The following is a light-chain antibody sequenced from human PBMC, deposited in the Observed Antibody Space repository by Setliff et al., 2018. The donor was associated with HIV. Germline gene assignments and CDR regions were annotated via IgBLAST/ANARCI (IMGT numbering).Light chain of an antibody. Sequence: QSVLTQPASVSGSPGQSITISCTGISSDVGNYNYVSWYQEHPGKAPKLMIYDVKDRPSGVSNRFSGSKSGNTASLTISGLQAEDEADYYCSSRIVSSALHVFGTGTKV. CDR3: SSRIVSSALHV. CDR1: SSDVGNYNY. V-gene: IGLV2-14*01. CDR2: DVK. J-gene: IGLJ1*01.